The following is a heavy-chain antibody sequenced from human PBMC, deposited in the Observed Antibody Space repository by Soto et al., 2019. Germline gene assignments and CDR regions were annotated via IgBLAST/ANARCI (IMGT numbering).Heavy chain of an antibody. J-gene: IGHJ4*01. CDR3: ARDPELDYYDSSGYSXY. Sequence: ASVKVSCKASGYTFTSYGISCVRQAPGQGLEWMGWISAYNGNTNYAQKLQGRVTMTTDTSTSTAYMELRSLRSDDTAVYYCARDPELDYYDSSGYSXYWGQGTLVTVSS. D-gene: IGHD3-22*01. CDR2: ISAYNGNT. V-gene: IGHV1-18*01. CDR1: GYTFTSYG.